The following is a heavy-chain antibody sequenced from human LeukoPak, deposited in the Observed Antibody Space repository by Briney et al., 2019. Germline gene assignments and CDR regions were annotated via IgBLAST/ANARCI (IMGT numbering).Heavy chain of an antibody. Sequence: PGGPLTLSCAASGFTFNNAWMSWVRQAPGKGLEWVGRIKSKTDGETTDYAAPVKGRFTISRDDSKNTVFLQMNSLKTEDTAVYYCASAHYGSGTYYNLFWGQGTLVTVSS. CDR1: GFTFNNAW. CDR2: IKSKTDGETT. V-gene: IGHV3-15*01. D-gene: IGHD3-10*01. J-gene: IGHJ4*02. CDR3: ASAHYGSGTYYNLF.